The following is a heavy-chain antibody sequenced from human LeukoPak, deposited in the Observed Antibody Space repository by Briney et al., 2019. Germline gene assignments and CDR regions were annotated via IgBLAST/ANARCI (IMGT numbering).Heavy chain of an antibody. CDR2: VYHSGST. Sequence: SETLYLTCAVSGYSISSGYYWGWIRQPPGKGLEWIGSVYHSGSTYYNPSLKSRVTMSVDTCKNQFSLKLSSVTAADTAVYYCARHQWELGAFDIWGQGTMVTVFS. V-gene: IGHV4-38-2*01. CDR3: ARHQWELGAFDI. CDR1: GYSISSGYY. J-gene: IGHJ3*02. D-gene: IGHD1-26*01.